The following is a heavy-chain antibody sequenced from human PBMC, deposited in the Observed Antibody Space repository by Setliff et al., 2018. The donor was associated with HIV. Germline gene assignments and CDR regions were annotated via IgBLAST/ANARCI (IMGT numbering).Heavy chain of an antibody. D-gene: IGHD1-26*01. CDR1: GFTFSSYW. CDR3: ARDLLGATHYFQH. CDR2: INQDGSET. J-gene: IGHJ1*01. V-gene: IGHV3-7*03. Sequence: PGGSLRLSCAASGFTFSSYWMSWVRQAPGKGLEWVANINQDGSETYYVDPVKGRFTISRDNAKNSLYLQMNSLRAEDTAVYYCARDLLGATHYFQHWGQGTLVTVSS.